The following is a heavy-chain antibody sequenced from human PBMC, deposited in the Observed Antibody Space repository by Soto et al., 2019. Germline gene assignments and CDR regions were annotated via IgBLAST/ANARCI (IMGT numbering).Heavy chain of an antibody. CDR1: GFTFSSYA. Sequence: QVQLVESGGGVVQPGRSLRLSCAASGFTFSSYAMHWVRQAPGKGLEWVAVISYDGSNKYYADSVKGRFTISRDNSRNTLYLQMNSLRAEDTAVYYWARDLGGGDCYLGFDYWGQGSLVAVSS. J-gene: IGHJ4*02. CDR2: ISYDGSNK. V-gene: IGHV3-30-3*01. CDR3: ARDLGGGDCYLGFDY. D-gene: IGHD2-21*02.